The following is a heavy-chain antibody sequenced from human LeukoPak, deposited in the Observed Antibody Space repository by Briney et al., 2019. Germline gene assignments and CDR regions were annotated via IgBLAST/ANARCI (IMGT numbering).Heavy chain of an antibody. Sequence: SETLSLTCTVSGGSISSYYWSWIRQPPGKGLEWIGYIYYSGSTNYNPSLKSRVTISVDTSKNQFSLKLSSVTAADTAVYYCARGYRTFDYWGQGTLVTVSA. D-gene: IGHD5-12*01. CDR1: GGSISSYY. CDR3: ARGYRTFDY. J-gene: IGHJ4*02. V-gene: IGHV4-59*01. CDR2: IYYSGST.